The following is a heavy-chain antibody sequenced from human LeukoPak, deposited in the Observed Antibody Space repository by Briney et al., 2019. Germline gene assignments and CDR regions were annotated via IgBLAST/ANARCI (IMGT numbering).Heavy chain of an antibody. Sequence: GGSLRLSCAASGFTFSSYEMNWVRQAPGKGLEWVSYISSSGSTIYYADSVKGRFTISRDNAKNSLYLQMNSLRAEDTAVYYCASNSGSAGPLYFDYWGQGALVTVSS. CDR2: ISSSGSTI. CDR3: ASNSGSAGPLYFDY. CDR1: GFTFSSYE. J-gene: IGHJ4*02. D-gene: IGHD1-26*01. V-gene: IGHV3-48*03.